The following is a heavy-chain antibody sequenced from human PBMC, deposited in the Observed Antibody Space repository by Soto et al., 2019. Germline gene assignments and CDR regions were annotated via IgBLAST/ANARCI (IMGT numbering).Heavy chain of an antibody. CDR3: ARVWYPSLLKAFEY. CDR1: GGSFSGYY. D-gene: IGHD6-13*01. Sequence: SETLSLTCAVYGGSFSGYYWSWIRQPPGKGLEWIGEINHSGSTNYNPSLKSRVTISVDTSKNQFSLKLSSVTAADTAVYYCARVWYPSLLKAFEYWGQGTLVTVS. J-gene: IGHJ4*02. CDR2: INHSGST. V-gene: IGHV4-34*01.